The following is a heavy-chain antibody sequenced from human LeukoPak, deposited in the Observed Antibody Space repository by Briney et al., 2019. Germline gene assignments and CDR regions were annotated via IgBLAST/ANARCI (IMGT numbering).Heavy chain of an antibody. D-gene: IGHD5-18*01. Sequence: SETPSLTCTVSGGSISSYYWSWIRQPPGKGLEWIGYIYYSGSTNYNPSLKSRVTISVDTSKNQFSLKLSSVTAADTAVYYCARSPAGIQLWLYYFGYWGQGTLVTVSS. CDR2: IYYSGST. J-gene: IGHJ4*02. V-gene: IGHV4-59*01. CDR3: ARSPAGIQLWLYYFGY. CDR1: GGSISSYY.